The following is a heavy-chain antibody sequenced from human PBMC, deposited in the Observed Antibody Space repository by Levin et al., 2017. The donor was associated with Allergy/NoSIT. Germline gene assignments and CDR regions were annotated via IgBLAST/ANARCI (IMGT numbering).Heavy chain of an antibody. CDR3: AKSRLGATHDFDN. J-gene: IGHJ4*02. Sequence: GGSLRLSCAASGFTFDEYGMHWVRQAPGKGLEWVSSISWNKGIMGYGDSVKGRFTISRDNAKNSLYLQMNSLRAEDTALYYCAKSRLGATHDFDNWGQGTLVTVSA. D-gene: IGHD1-26*01. V-gene: IGHV3-9*01. CDR1: GFTFDEYG. CDR2: ISWNKGIM.